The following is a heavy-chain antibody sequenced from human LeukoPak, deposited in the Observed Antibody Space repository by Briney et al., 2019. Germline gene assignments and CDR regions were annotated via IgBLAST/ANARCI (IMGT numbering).Heavy chain of an antibody. CDR2: IKRDGSET. V-gene: IGHV3-7*01. CDR1: GFTFSGYW. D-gene: IGHD3-3*01. CDR3: ARVKGYNFNPHMDV. Sequence: GGSLRLSCAASGFTFSGYWMSWVRQAPGKGLEWVATIKRDGSETYYMDSVKGRFTISRDNDKNSVYLQMNSLRAEDTAVYYCARVKGYNFNPHMDVWGKGTSVTVSS. J-gene: IGHJ6*03.